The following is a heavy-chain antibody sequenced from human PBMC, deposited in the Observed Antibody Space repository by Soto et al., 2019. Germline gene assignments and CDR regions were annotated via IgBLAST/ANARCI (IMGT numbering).Heavy chain of an antibody. Sequence: GGSLRLSCAASGFTFSSYGMHWVRQAPGKGLEWVAVISYDGSNKYYADSVKGRFTISRDNSKNALYLQMNSLRAEDTDVYYCAKDNGPDYYGSGSYDYYYYGMDVWGQGTTVTVSS. CDR3: AKDNGPDYYGSGSYDYYYYGMDV. V-gene: IGHV3-30*18. CDR2: ISYDGSNK. J-gene: IGHJ6*02. D-gene: IGHD3-10*01. CDR1: GFTFSSYG.